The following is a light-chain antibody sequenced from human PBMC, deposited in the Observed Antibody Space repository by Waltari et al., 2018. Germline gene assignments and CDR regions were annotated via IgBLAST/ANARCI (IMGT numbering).Light chain of an antibody. Sequence: ITCRASQSISSWLAWFQQKPGKAPNLVIYKASNLQSGVPSRFSGSGSGTEFNLTISSLEPDDFATYYCQQYASYWTFGQGTKVEIK. CDR2: KAS. J-gene: IGKJ1*01. CDR3: QQYASYWT. V-gene: IGKV1-5*03. CDR1: QSISSW.